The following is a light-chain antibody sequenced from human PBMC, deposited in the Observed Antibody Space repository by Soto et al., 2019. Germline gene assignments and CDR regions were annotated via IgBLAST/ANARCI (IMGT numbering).Light chain of an antibody. J-gene: IGKJ2*01. CDR3: QQSDSYPYT. CDR1: QSITNY. Sequence: DIQMTQSPSSLSVSVGDRVTITCRASQSITNYLNWYQQKPGKAPKLLVYAASGLQSGVPSRFSANGSGTDFTLTISSLQPEDFASYYCQQSDSYPYTFGQGTKLEIK. CDR2: AAS. V-gene: IGKV1-39*01.